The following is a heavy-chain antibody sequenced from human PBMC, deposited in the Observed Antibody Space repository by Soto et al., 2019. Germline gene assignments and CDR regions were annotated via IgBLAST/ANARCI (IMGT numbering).Heavy chain of an antibody. Sequence: QVQLVQSGAEVKKPGSSVKVSYKASGGTFSSYAISWVRQAPGQGLEWMGGIIPIFGTANYAQKFQGRVTITADESTSTAYMELSSLRSEDTAVYYCARADYGSGSYYTNPFDYWGQGTLVTVSS. V-gene: IGHV1-69*01. J-gene: IGHJ4*02. CDR3: ARADYGSGSYYTNPFDY. CDR2: IIPIFGTA. D-gene: IGHD3-10*01. CDR1: GGTFSSYA.